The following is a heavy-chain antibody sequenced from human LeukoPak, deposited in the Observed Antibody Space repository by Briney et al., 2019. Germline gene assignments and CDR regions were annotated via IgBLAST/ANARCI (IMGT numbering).Heavy chain of an antibody. J-gene: IGHJ4*02. CDR1: GGSISSSSYY. CDR3: ARGRQNSDY. Sequence: PSETLSLTCTVSGGSISSSSYYWGWIRQPPGKGLEWIGSIYYSGSTYYNPSLKSRVTISVDTSKNQFSLKLSSVTAADTAVYYCARGRQNSDYWGQGTLVTVSS. CDR2: IYYSGST. V-gene: IGHV4-39*07.